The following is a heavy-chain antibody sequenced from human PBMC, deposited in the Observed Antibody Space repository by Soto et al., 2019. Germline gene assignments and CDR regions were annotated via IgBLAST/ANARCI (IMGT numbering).Heavy chain of an antibody. CDR3: AKELGDYDYVWGSYRYCMDV. Sequence: VGSLRLSCAASGFTFSSYGMHWVRQAPGKGLELVAVISYDGSNKYYADSVKGRLTISRDNSKNTLYLQMNSLRAEDTAVYYCAKELGDYDYVWGSYRYCMDVWGQGTTVTV. CDR2: ISYDGSNK. CDR1: GFTFSSYG. D-gene: IGHD3-16*02. V-gene: IGHV3-30*18. J-gene: IGHJ6*02.